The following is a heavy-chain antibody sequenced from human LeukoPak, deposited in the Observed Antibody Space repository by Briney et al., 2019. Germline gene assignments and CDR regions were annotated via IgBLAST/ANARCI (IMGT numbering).Heavy chain of an antibody. Sequence: PSETLSLTCTVSGYSITSIYCWGWIRQPPGKGLEWIGSICHSGSTYYNPSLESRVAISIDTSKNQFSLRLSSVTAADTAVYYCAQGAAPDRAFDYWGQGTLVTVSS. D-gene: IGHD6-6*01. CDR3: AQGAAPDRAFDY. V-gene: IGHV4-38-2*02. CDR1: GYSITSIYC. J-gene: IGHJ4*02. CDR2: ICHSGST.